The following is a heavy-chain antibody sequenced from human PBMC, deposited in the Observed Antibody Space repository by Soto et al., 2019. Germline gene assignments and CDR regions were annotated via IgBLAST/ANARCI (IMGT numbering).Heavy chain of an antibody. V-gene: IGHV4-4*02. Sequence: PSETLSLTCVVSGGSITNDNWWSWVRQPPGRGLEWIGEIFHSGTTNYNPSLKSRVTMSVDTSKNQFSLTLNSVTAADAAVYYCARQRTTVVTQAYFDHWGQGTLVTVSS. D-gene: IGHD4-17*01. CDR2: IFHSGTT. J-gene: IGHJ4*02. CDR3: ARQRTTVVTQAYFDH. CDR1: GGSITNDNW.